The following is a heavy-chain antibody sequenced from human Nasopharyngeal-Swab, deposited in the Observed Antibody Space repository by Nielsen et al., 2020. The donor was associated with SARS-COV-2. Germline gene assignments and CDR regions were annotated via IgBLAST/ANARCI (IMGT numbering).Heavy chain of an antibody. CDR2: INPSGGST. J-gene: IGHJ4*02. CDR3: AREGHTTGRGVRFDY. V-gene: IGHV1-46*01. D-gene: IGHD1-1*01. CDR1: GYTFTSYY. Sequence: ASVKVSCKASGYTFTSYYMHWVRQAPGQGLEWMGIINPSGGSTSYAQKFQGRVIMTRDTSTSTVYMELSSLRSEDTAVYYCAREGHTTGRGVRFDYWGQGTRVTVSS.